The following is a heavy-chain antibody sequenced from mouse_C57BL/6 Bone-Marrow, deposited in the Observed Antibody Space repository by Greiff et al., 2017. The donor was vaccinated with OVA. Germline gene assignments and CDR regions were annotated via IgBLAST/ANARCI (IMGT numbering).Heavy chain of an antibody. D-gene: IGHD1-1*01. V-gene: IGHV1-15*01. CDR1: GYTFTDYE. J-gene: IGHJ2*01. CDR3: TKAITTVVATGYFDY. Sequence: QVQLKQSGAELVRPGASVTLSCKASGYTFTDYEMHWVKQTPVHGLEWIGAIDPETGGTAYNQKFKGKAILTADKSSSTAYMELRSLTSEDSAVYYCTKAITTVVATGYFDYWGQGTTLTVSS. CDR2: IDPETGGT.